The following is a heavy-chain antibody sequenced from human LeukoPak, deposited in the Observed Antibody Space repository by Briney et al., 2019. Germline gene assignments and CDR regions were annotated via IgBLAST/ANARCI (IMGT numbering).Heavy chain of an antibody. CDR2: IDHSGST. Sequence: SETLSLPCAVYGGSFSGYYWSWIRQPPGKGLEWIGEIDHSGSTNYNPSLKSRVTISVDTSKNQLSLKLSSVTAADTAVYYCARFIGSSGYYDYWGHGTLVTVPS. V-gene: IGHV4-34*01. D-gene: IGHD3-22*01. CDR3: ARFIGSSGYYDY. J-gene: IGHJ4*01. CDR1: GGSFSGYY.